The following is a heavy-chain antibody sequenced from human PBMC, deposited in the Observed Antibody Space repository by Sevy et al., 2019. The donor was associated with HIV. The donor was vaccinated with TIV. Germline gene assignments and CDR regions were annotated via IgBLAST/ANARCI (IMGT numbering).Heavy chain of an antibody. CDR3: ARLPGGSGGSCYPNCFDY. Sequence: GGSLRLSCAASGFTFSSYAMHWVRQAPGKGLEWVAVISYDGSNKYYSDSVKGRFTISRDNSKNTLYLQMNSLRAEDTAVYYCARLPGGSGGSCYPNCFDYWGQGTLVTVS. CDR1: GFTFSSYA. V-gene: IGHV3-30-3*01. D-gene: IGHD2-15*01. J-gene: IGHJ4*02. CDR2: ISYDGSNK.